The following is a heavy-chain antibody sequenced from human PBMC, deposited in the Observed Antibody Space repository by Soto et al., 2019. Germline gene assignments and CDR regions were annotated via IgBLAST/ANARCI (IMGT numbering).Heavy chain of an antibody. CDR3: ARVLVVVPAAIEYGYYYGMDV. J-gene: IGHJ6*02. Sequence: EVQVVESGGGLVQPGGSLRLSCVVSGFTFSSSWMHWVRQGPGKGLVWVSRINSDGSYINYADSVKGRFTTSRDNAKNMLYLQMNSLRAEDTAVYYCARVLVVVPAAIEYGYYYGMDVWGQGTTVTVSS. CDR2: INSDGSYI. CDR1: GFTFSSSW. D-gene: IGHD2-2*01. V-gene: IGHV3-74*01.